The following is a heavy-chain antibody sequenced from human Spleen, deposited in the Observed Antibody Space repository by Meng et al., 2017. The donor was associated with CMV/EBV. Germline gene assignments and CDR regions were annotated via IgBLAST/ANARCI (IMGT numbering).Heavy chain of an antibody. Sequence: SVKVSCKASGYNFTGYYMHWVRQAPGQGLEWMGWINPNNGGTNYAQKFQGRVTMTGDTSITTAYMELSRLRSDDMALYYCARVKRYCTGGSCSSTGYYGMDVWGQGTTVTVSS. CDR3: ARVKRYCTGGSCSSTGYYGMDV. CDR1: GYNFTGYY. CDR2: INPNNGGT. D-gene: IGHD2-15*01. V-gene: IGHV1-2*02. J-gene: IGHJ6*02.